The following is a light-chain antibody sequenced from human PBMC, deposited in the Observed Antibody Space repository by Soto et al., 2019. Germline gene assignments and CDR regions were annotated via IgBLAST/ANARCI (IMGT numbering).Light chain of an antibody. J-gene: IGKJ2*01. CDR1: QNLSNS. CDR2: SAS. V-gene: IGKV1-39*01. CDR3: HQCFTIPYT. Sequence: DIQMTQSPSSLSASVGDRVTITCRASQNLSNSVNWYQQRPGQAPTLLRHSASTLRGGVPSRFRGSGSGTELSLPICSLQPEDFANYNVHQCFTIPYTFGQGT.